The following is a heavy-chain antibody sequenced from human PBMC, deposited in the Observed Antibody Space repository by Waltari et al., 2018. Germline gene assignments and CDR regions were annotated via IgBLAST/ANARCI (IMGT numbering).Heavy chain of an antibody. CDR3: ARESQWHPHGLDY. Sequence: VQLVESGGGLVQPGGSLRLSCAASGFNFNIYTMNWVRRAPGKGLEWISYISSQSTTIYYADSVNDRFTISRDNAKNSLYLQMNSLRSEDTAVYYCARESQWHPHGLDYWGQGTLVTVSS. CDR1: GFNFNIYT. V-gene: IGHV3-48*01. J-gene: IGHJ4*02. CDR2: ISSQSTTI. D-gene: IGHD6-19*01.